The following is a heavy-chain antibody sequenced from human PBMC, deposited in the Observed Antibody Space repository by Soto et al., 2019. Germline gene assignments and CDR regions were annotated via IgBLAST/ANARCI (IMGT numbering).Heavy chain of an antibody. J-gene: IGHJ4*02. CDR2: IYYSGRT. Sequence: SETLSLTCIVSGESISSSSYYWGWIRQPTGKGLEWIGSIYYSGRTYYNPSFKSRVTISIDTSKNQFSLKLSSVTATDTAVYYCARQRTTVVTQAYFDHWGQGALVTVSS. V-gene: IGHV4-39*01. CDR3: ARQRTTVVTQAYFDH. D-gene: IGHD2-21*02. CDR1: GESISSSSYY.